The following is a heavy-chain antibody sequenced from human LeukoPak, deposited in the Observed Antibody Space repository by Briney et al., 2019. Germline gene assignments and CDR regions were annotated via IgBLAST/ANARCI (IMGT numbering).Heavy chain of an antibody. J-gene: IGHJ5*02. D-gene: IGHD2-2*01. CDR2: INHSGST. Sequence: SETLSLTCAVYGGSFSGYYWSWIRQPPGKGLEWIGEINHSGSTNYNPSLKSRVTISVDTSKNQFSLKLSSVTAADTAVYYCARGKGPKGYCSSTSCYRRVYWCDPWGQGTLVTVSS. V-gene: IGHV4-34*01. CDR1: GGSFSGYY. CDR3: ARGKGPKGYCSSTSCYRRVYWCDP.